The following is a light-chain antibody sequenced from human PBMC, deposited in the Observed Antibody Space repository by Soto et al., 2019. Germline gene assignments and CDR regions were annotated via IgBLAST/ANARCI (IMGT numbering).Light chain of an antibody. CDR1: QSVSSSY. V-gene: IGKV3-20*01. CDR3: QYYGNSPLT. J-gene: IGKJ1*01. CDR2: GAF. Sequence: EILLTQSPCTLSLSPGERATLSCRASQSVSSSYLAWYRQKPGQAPRLLIYGAFNRATGIPDRFSGGGSGTDFTLTITRLEPEDFAVYYCQYYGNSPLTFGQGTKVDIK.